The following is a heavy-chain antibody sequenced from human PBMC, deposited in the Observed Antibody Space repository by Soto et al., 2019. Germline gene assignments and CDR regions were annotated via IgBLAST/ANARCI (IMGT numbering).Heavy chain of an antibody. CDR1: GGSFSGYY. Sequence: PSETLSLTCAVYGGSFSGYYWSWIRQPPGKGLEWIGEINHSGSTNYNPSLKSRVTISVDTSKNQFSLKLSSVTAADTAVYYCAVYATNYYYYGMDVWGQGTTVTVSS. CDR2: INHSGST. D-gene: IGHD2-8*01. J-gene: IGHJ6*01. CDR3: AVYATNYYYYGMDV. V-gene: IGHV4-34*01.